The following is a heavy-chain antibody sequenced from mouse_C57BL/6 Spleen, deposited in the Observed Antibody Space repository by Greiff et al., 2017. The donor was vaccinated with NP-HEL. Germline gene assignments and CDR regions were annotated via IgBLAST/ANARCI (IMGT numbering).Heavy chain of an antibody. CDR2: ISDGGSYT. Sequence: EVQGVESGGGLVKPGGSLKLSCAASGFTFSSYAMSWVRQTPEKRLEWVATISDGGSYTYYPDNVKGRFTISRDNAKNNLYLQMSHLKSEDTAMYYCARDHYGSSYDYFDYWGQGTTLTVSS. V-gene: IGHV5-4*01. CDR3: ARDHYGSSYDYFDY. D-gene: IGHD1-1*01. CDR1: GFTFSSYA. J-gene: IGHJ2*01.